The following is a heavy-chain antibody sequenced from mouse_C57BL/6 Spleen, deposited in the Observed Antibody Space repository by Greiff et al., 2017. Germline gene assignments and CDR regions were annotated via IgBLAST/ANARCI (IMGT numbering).Heavy chain of an antibody. CDR2: IYPSDSET. Sequence: QVQLQQPGTELVKPGASVKLSCKASGYTFTSYWMHWVKQRPGQGLEGIGNIYPSDSETNYNQKFKDKATLTVDKSSSTAYMQLSSLTSEVSAVYYCARGRNYFDYWGQGTTLTVSS. CDR1: GYTFTSYW. CDR3: ARGRNYFDY. V-gene: IGHV1-61*01. J-gene: IGHJ2*01.